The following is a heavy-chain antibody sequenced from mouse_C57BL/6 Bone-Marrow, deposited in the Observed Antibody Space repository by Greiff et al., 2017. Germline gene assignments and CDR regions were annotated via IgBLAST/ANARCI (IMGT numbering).Heavy chain of an antibody. D-gene: IGHD1-1*01. CDR1: GYTFTDYY. J-gene: IGHJ3*01. CDR2: IYPGSGNT. V-gene: IGHV1-76*01. CDR3: ARSSFYYGSSWDPWFAY. Sequence: VKLVESGAELVRPGASVKLSCKASGYTFTDYYINWVKQRPGQGLEWIARIYPGSGNTYYNEKFKGKATLTAEKSSSTAYMQLSSLTSEDSAVYFCARSSFYYGSSWDPWFAYWGQGTLVTVSA.